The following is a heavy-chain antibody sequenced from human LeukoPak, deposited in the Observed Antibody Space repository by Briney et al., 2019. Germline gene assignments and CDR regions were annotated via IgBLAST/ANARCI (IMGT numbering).Heavy chain of an antibody. V-gene: IGHV3-66*02. CDR2: IYSGGST. Sequence: GGSLRLSCAASGFTVSSNYMSWVRQAPGKGLEWVSGIYSGGSTYYADSVKGRFTISRDNSKNTLYLQMNSLRAEDTAVYYCASPSSSWPHYGMDVWGQGTTVTVSS. D-gene: IGHD6-13*01. CDR3: ASPSSSWPHYGMDV. CDR1: GFTVSSNY. J-gene: IGHJ6*02.